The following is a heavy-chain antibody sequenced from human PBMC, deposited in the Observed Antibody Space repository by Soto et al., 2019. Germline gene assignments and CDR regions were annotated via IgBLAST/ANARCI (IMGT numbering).Heavy chain of an antibody. J-gene: IGHJ4*02. D-gene: IGHD4-17*01. Sequence: QVQLVQSGAEVKKPEASVKVSCKASGYTLTSYGITWVRQAPGQGLEWMGWISTYNGETDYAQKFQGRVTMTTDTSTSTAYMELRSLRSDDTAVYYCTRRGYYGDYSDYWGQGSLVTVSS. CDR2: ISTYNGET. V-gene: IGHV1-18*01. CDR1: GYTLTSYG. CDR3: TRRGYYGDYSDY.